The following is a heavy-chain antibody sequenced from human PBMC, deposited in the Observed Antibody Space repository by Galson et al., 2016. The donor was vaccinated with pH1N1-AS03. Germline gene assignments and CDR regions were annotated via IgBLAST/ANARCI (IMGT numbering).Heavy chain of an antibody. J-gene: IGHJ4*02. V-gene: IGHV3-21*01. Sequence: SLRLSCAASGFTFSTYTMNWVRQAPGKGLEWVAYISSSSRFIYYADAVQGRFTISKDSPKNSVYLHMNGLRADDTAVYYCARDGGYSSGWIDFWGQGTLVSGSS. CDR3: ARDGGYSSGWIDF. CDR2: ISSSSRFI. CDR1: GFTFSTYT. D-gene: IGHD3-22*01.